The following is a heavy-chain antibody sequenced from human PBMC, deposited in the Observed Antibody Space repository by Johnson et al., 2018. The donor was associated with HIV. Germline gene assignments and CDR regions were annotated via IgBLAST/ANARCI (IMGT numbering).Heavy chain of an antibody. D-gene: IGHD6-13*01. CDR1: GFTFSSYD. CDR3: AKHSSSWYDDAFDI. CDR2: IGTAGDT. Sequence: VQLVESGGGLVQPGGSLRLSCAASGFTFSSYDMHWVRQATGKGLEWVSAIGTAGDTYYPGSVKGRFTISRENAKNSLYLQMNSLRAEDTALYYCAKHSSSWYDDAFDIWGQGTMVTVSS. V-gene: IGHV3-13*01. J-gene: IGHJ3*02.